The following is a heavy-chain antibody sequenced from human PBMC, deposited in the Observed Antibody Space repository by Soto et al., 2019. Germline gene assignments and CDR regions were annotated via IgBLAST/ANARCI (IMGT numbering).Heavy chain of an antibody. D-gene: IGHD6-25*01. J-gene: IGHJ4*02. V-gene: IGHV4-61*01. CDR1: GGSVSCGSYY. Sequence: QVQLQESGTGMVTPSETLSLTCTVSGGSVSCGSYYWRWIRQPPGNGLEWIGYIYYSGSTTYNPSLKSPVNMSVDTSKNQFSLKLSSVTAADTAVYYCARGDRAGATRSLVMHYLGQGTLVTVSS. CDR3: ARGDRAGATRSLVMHY. CDR2: IYYSGST.